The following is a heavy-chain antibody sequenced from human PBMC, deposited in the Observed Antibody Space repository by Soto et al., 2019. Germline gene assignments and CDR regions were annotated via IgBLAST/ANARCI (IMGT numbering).Heavy chain of an antibody. Sequence: QLQLQESGPGLVKPSETLSLTCTVSGGSISSSSYYWGWIRQPPGKRLEWIGSIYYSGSTYYNPSLKSRVTISVDTSKNQFSLKLSSVTAADTAVYYCARRPLKAGTPSWFDPWGQGTLVTVSS. D-gene: IGHD6-13*01. CDR3: ARRPLKAGTPSWFDP. J-gene: IGHJ5*02. CDR2: IYYSGST. CDR1: GGSISSSSYY. V-gene: IGHV4-39*01.